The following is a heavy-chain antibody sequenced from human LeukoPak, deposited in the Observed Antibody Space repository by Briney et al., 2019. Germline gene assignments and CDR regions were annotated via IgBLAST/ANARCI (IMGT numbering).Heavy chain of an antibody. CDR3: ASTIVGAYSVVWFDP. J-gene: IGHJ5*02. Sequence: ASVKVSCKASGYTFTSYDISWVRQATGQGLEWMGWMNPNSGNTGYAQKFQGRVTMTRNTSISTAYMELSSLRSEDTAVYYCASTIVGAYSVVWFDPWGQGTLVTVSS. V-gene: IGHV1-8*01. D-gene: IGHD1-26*01. CDR2: MNPNSGNT. CDR1: GYTFTSYD.